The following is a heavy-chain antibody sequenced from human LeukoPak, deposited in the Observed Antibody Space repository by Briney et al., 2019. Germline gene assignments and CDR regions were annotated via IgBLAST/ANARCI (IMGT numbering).Heavy chain of an antibody. CDR2: IRYDGSNK. J-gene: IGHJ4*02. V-gene: IGHV3-30*02. CDR3: ATPIVVVPAAGFDY. CDR1: GFTFSSYG. D-gene: IGHD2-2*01. Sequence: PGGSLRLSCAASGFTFSSYGMHWVRQAPGKGLEWVAFIRYDGSNKYYADSVKGRFTISRDNSKNTLYLQMNSLRAEDTAVYYCATPIVVVPAAGFDYWGQGTLVTVSS.